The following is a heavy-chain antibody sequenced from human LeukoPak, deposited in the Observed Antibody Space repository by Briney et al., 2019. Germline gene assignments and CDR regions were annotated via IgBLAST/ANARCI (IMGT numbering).Heavy chain of an antibody. Sequence: GGSLRLSCAASGFTFSSYGMHWVRQAPGKGLEWVSGITWNSGSIGYADSVKGRFTISRDNAKNSLYLQMNSLRAEDTALYYCAKGRNYAYYMDVWGKGTTVTISS. CDR1: GFTFSSYG. CDR3: AKGRNYAYYMDV. CDR2: ITWNSGSI. V-gene: IGHV3-9*01. D-gene: IGHD2-2*01. J-gene: IGHJ6*03.